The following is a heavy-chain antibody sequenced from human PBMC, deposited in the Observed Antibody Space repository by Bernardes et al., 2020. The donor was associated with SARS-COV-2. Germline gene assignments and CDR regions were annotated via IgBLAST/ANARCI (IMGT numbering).Heavy chain of an antibody. CDR3: ARGDRGSYPELFDY. D-gene: IGHD1-26*01. V-gene: IGHV5-51*01. CDR1: RYNFRDHW. Sequence: GESLKISCKGSRYNFRDHWIGWVRQMPGKGLECMGIIYPGDSDPRYSPSFQGQVTISADKSTSTAYLQWSSLKASDTAIYYCARGDRGSYPELFDYWGQGTLVTVSS. CDR2: IYPGDSDP. J-gene: IGHJ4*02.